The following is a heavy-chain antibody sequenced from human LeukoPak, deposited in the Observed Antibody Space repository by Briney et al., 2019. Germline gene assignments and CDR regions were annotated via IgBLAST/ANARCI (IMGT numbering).Heavy chain of an antibody. V-gene: IGHV4-59*08. CDR3: ARHVRSVKVVVPAANRFDP. CDR1: GGSISSYY. CDR2: IYYSGST. Sequence: SETLSLTCTVSGGSISSYYWSWIRQPPGKGLEWIGYIYYSGSTNYNPSLKSRVTISVDTSKNQFSLKLSSVTAADTAVYYCARHVRSVKVVVPAANRFDPWGQGTLVTVSS. D-gene: IGHD2-2*01. J-gene: IGHJ5*02.